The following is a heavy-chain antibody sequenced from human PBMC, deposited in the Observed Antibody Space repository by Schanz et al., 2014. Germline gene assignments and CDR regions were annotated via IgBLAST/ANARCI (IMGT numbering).Heavy chain of an antibody. V-gene: IGHV3-23*04. J-gene: IGHJ6*02. CDR1: GFTFSNYA. Sequence: EVRLVESGGGLAQPGGSLRLSCAASGFTFSNYAMSWVRQTPGKGLEWVSSIVGGAGTFYADSVKGRFTISRDDAKNSLFLEMNNLRTEDTAVYFCARDLTVDTGYVVHYYYYGMDVWGQGTTVTVSS. CDR3: ARDLTVDTGYVVHYYYYGMDV. D-gene: IGHD5-12*01. CDR2: SIVGGAGT.